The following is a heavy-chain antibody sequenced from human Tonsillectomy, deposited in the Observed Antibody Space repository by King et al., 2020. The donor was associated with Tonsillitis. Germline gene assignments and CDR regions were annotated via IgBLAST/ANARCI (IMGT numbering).Heavy chain of an antibody. Sequence: QLQESGPGLVKPSQTLSLTCGVSGGSVSSGSFFCNWIGQPAGKGLEWIGRIYMNGSTNYNPSLKSRVTMSVDTSTNQSYLKLSPLTAADTAVYYCARAPDCSGYYPGDYWGQGTLVTVSS. D-gene: IGHD3-22*01. V-gene: IGHV4-61*02. CDR1: GGSVSSGSFF. CDR3: ARAPDCSGYYPGDY. J-gene: IGHJ4*02. CDR2: IYMNGST.